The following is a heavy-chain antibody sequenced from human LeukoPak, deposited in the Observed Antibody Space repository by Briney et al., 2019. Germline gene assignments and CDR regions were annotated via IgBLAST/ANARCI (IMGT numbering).Heavy chain of an antibody. J-gene: IGHJ3*02. CDR3: ARAGAYCGGDCYSGAFDI. CDR1: GGSISSGSYY. D-gene: IGHD2-21*02. CDR2: IYYSGST. V-gene: IGHV4-61*01. Sequence: SETLSLTCTVSGGSISSGSYYWSWIRQPPGKGLEWIGYIYYSGSTNYNPSLKSRVTISVDTSKNQFSLKLSSVTAADTAVYYCARAGAYCGGDCYSGAFDIWGQGTMVTVSS.